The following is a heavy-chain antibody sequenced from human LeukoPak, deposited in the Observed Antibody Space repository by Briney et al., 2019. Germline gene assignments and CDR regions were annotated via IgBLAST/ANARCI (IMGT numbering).Heavy chain of an antibody. D-gene: IGHD4-23*01. CDR2: IKQDGSEK. V-gene: IGHV3-7*01. Sequence: GGSLRLSCAASGFTFSSYWMTWVRQAPGKGLEWVANIKQDGSEKYYVDSVKGRFTISRDNAKSSLYLQMDSLRAEDTAVYYCARAIGKSEGYWGQGTLVTAPS. J-gene: IGHJ4*02. CDR3: ARAIGKSEGY. CDR1: GFTFSSYW.